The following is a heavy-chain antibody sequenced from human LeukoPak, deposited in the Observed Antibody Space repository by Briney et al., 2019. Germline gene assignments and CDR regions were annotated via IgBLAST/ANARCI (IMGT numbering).Heavy chain of an antibody. CDR1: GGTFSSYA. D-gene: IGHD3-22*01. V-gene: IGHV1-69*05. Sequence: SVKVSCKASGGTFSSYAISWVRQAPGQGLEWMGGIIPIFGTANYAQKFQGRVTITTDESTSTAYMELSSLRSEDTAVYYCARGAYYYDSSGYYLDYWGQGTLVTVSS. CDR3: ARGAYYYDSSGYYLDY. CDR2: IIPIFGTA. J-gene: IGHJ4*02.